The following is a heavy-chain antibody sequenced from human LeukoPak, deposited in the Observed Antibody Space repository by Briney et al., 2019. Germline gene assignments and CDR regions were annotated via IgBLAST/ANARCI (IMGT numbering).Heavy chain of an antibody. Sequence: PGGSLRLSCAASGFTFSSYGMHWVRQAPGKGLEWVAVIWYDGSNKYYADSVKGRFTISRDNSKNTLYLQVNSLRAEDTAVYYCARDRYSSGWYGDFDCWGQGTLVTVSS. CDR2: IWYDGSNK. D-gene: IGHD6-19*01. CDR1: GFTFSSYG. CDR3: ARDRYSSGWYGDFDC. J-gene: IGHJ4*02. V-gene: IGHV3-33*08.